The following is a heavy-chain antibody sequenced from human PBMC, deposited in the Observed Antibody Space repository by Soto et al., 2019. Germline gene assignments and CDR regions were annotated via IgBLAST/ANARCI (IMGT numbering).Heavy chain of an antibody. CDR3: ARDSPPVDY. CDR1: GYTFTTYA. J-gene: IGHJ4*02. CDR2: INAGDGNT. Sequence: ASVKVSCKASGYTFTTYALHWVRQAPGQRLEWMGCINAGDGNTKYSQKLQGRVTMTTDTSTSTAYMELRSLRSDDTAVYYCARDSPPVDYWGQGTLVTAPQ. V-gene: IGHV1-3*01.